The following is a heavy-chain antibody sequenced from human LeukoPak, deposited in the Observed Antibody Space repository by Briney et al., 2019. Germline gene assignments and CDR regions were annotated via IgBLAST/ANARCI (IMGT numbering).Heavy chain of an antibody. Sequence: QAGESLRLSCAASGFTFSSYAMSWVRQAPGKGLEWVAAVSGSGTSTYYADSVKGRFTISRDNSKNARYLQMNSLRAEDTAVYYCAKAGSGWYDFQHWGQGTLVTVSS. D-gene: IGHD6-19*01. V-gene: IGHV3-23*01. J-gene: IGHJ1*01. CDR1: GFTFSSYA. CDR2: VSGSGTST. CDR3: AKAGSGWYDFQH.